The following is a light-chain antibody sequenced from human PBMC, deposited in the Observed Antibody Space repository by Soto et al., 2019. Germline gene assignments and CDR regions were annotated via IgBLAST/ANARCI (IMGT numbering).Light chain of an antibody. V-gene: IGLV1-40*01. CDR1: SSNIGAGYD. CDR3: QSYDSTLSARYV. Sequence: QLVLTQPPSVSGAPGQRVTISCTGSSSNIGAGYDVHWYQQRPETAPKLLIFGTINRPSGVPDRFSGSKSGTSASLAITGLQAEEEGDYYCQSYDSTLSARYVFGTGTKLTVL. CDR2: GTI. J-gene: IGLJ1*01.